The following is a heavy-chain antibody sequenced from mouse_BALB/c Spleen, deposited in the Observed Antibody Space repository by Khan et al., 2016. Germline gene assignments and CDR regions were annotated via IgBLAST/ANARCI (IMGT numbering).Heavy chain of an antibody. Sequence: VQLQQSGAELVKPGASVKLSCTASGFNIKDTYMHWVKQRPEQGLEWIGRIDPANGNTKYDPKFQGKATITADTSSNTAYLQLSSLTSEDTAVXYWASTPYEYGVGFAYWGQGTLVTVSA. V-gene: IGHV14-3*02. CDR1: GFNIKDTY. J-gene: IGHJ3*01. D-gene: IGHD2-4*01. CDR3: ASTPYEYGVGFAY. CDR2: IDPANGNT.